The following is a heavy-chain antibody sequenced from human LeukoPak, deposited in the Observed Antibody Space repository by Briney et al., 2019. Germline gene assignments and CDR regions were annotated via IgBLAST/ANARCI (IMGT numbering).Heavy chain of an antibody. J-gene: IGHJ4*02. Sequence: GASVKVSCKASGGTSNSHAISWVRQAPGQGLEWMGRIIPNLGTTNRAQNFQDRVTLTADKSTNTAYMELTSLTSDDTAVYYCATTNDGGGYQWGDFFQFWGQGTLVTVSS. D-gene: IGHD3-22*01. V-gene: IGHV1-69*04. CDR3: ATTNDGGGYQWGDFFQF. CDR2: IIPNLGTT. CDR1: GGTSNSHA.